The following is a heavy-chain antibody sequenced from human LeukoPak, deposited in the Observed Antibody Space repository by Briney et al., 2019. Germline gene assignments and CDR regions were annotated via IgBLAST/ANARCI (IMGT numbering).Heavy chain of an antibody. J-gene: IGHJ4*02. D-gene: IGHD4-23*01. V-gene: IGHV4-30-2*01. Sequence: RPSETLSLTCAVSGGSISSGGYSWSWIRQPPGKGLEWIGYIYHSGSTYYNPPLKSRVTISVDRSKNQFSLKLSSVTAADTAVYYCARGPVTVVTPNYFDYWGQGTLVAVSS. CDR1: GGSISSGGYS. CDR3: ARGPVTVVTPNYFDY. CDR2: IYHSGST.